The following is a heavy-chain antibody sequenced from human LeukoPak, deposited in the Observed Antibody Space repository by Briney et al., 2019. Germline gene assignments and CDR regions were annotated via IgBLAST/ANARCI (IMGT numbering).Heavy chain of an antibody. D-gene: IGHD4-17*01. Sequence: PGGSLRLSCAASGFTFSSYWMSWVRQAPGKGLEWVANIKQDGSEKYYVDSVKGRFTISRDNAKNSLYLQMNSLRAEDTAVYYCASVTKSDAFDIWGQGTMVIVSS. CDR1: GFTFSSYW. J-gene: IGHJ3*02. CDR2: IKQDGSEK. V-gene: IGHV3-7*01. CDR3: ASVTKSDAFDI.